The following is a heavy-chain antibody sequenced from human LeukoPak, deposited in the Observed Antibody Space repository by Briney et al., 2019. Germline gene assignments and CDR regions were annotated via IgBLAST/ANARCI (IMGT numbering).Heavy chain of an antibody. CDR2: INPNSGGT. V-gene: IGHV1-2*02. Sequence: ASVKVXXXASGYTFTGYYMHWVRQAPGQGLEWMGWINPNSGGTNYAQKFQGRVTMTRDTSISTAYMELSRLRSDDTAVYYCARGGMRYSYEGNFDYWGQGTLVTVSS. CDR3: ARGGMRYSYEGNFDY. CDR1: GYTFTGYY. J-gene: IGHJ4*02. D-gene: IGHD5-18*01.